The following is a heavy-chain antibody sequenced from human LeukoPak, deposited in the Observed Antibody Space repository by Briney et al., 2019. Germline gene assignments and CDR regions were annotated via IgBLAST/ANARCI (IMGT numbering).Heavy chain of an antibody. CDR3: ARVRYSNYVGPYNWFDP. Sequence: SETLSLTCTVSGGSISSYYWSWTRQPPGKGLEWIGYIFYSGSTNYNPSLKSRVTISVDTSKNQFSLKLSSVTAADTAVYYCARVRYSNYVGPYNWFDPWGQGTLVTVSS. CDR2: IFYSGST. J-gene: IGHJ5*02. V-gene: IGHV4-59*01. D-gene: IGHD4-11*01. CDR1: GGSISSYY.